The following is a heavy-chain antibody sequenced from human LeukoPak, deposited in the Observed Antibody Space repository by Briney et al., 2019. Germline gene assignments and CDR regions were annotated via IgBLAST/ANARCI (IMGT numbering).Heavy chain of an antibody. CDR2: IYYSGST. J-gene: IGHJ3*02. Sequence: PSQTLSLTCTVSGGSISSGDYYWSWIRQPPGKGLEWIGYIYYSGSTNYNPSLKSRVTISVDTSKNQFSLKLSSVTAADTAVYYCARDGRLLNDAFDIWGQGTMVTVSS. V-gene: IGHV4-61*08. D-gene: IGHD6-25*01. CDR1: GGSISSGDYY. CDR3: ARDGRLLNDAFDI.